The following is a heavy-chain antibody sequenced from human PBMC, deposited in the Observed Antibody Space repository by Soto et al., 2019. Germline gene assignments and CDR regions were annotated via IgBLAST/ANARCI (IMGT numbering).Heavy chain of an antibody. D-gene: IGHD2-15*01. Sequence: QVQLVQSGAEVKKPGSSVKVSCKASGGTFSSYAISWVRQAPGQGLEWMGGIIPIFGTANYAQKFQGRVTITADESTSTAYMELSSLRSEDTAVYYCASGYCSGGSCYGEYYYYYYGMDVWGQGTTVTVSS. CDR3: ASGYCSGGSCYGEYYYYYYGMDV. V-gene: IGHV1-69*01. J-gene: IGHJ6*02. CDR2: IIPIFGTA. CDR1: GGTFSSYA.